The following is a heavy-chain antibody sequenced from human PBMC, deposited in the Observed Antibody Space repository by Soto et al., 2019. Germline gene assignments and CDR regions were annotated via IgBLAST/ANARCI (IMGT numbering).Heavy chain of an antibody. CDR2: IIPVFQTA. V-gene: IGHV1-69*13. D-gene: IGHD3-22*01. J-gene: IGHJ4*02. CDR3: ARGGSGYTWFNEF. Sequence: ASVKVSCKASGGLFSSYPISWVRQVPGQGLEWMGGIIPVFQTAYYTQRFQGRVTITADESTNTAYMELSSLRSEDTAIYYCARGGSGYTWFNEFWGRGTLVTVSS. CDR1: GGLFSSYP.